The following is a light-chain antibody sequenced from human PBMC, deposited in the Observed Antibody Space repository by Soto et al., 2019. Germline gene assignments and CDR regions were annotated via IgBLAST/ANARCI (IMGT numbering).Light chain of an antibody. J-gene: IGKJ4*01. CDR1: QSVNSN. Sequence: EIVMTQSPATLSVSPGERATLSCRASQSVNSNLAWYRQKPGQAPRLLISDASTRATGVPARFSGSGSGTEFTLTISSRQSEDSGIYYCQQYHVWPPLTFGGGTKVEIK. CDR2: DAS. CDR3: QQYHVWPPLT. V-gene: IGKV3-15*01.